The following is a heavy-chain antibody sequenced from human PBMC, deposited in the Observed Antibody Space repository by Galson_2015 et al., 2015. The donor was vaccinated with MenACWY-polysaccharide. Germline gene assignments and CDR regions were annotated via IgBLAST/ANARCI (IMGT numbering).Heavy chain of an antibody. D-gene: IGHD4-17*01. V-gene: IGHV2-70*04. J-gene: IGHJ5*02. Sequence: PALVKPTQTLTLTCTFSGFSLSTRGMRVSWIRQPPGKALEWLARIDWDDDKFYSTSLKTRLTISKDTSKNQVVLTMTNMDPVDTATYYCARTQGDYTSNWFDPWGQGTLVAVSS. CDR2: IDWDDDK. CDR1: GFSLSTRGMR. CDR3: ARTQGDYTSNWFDP.